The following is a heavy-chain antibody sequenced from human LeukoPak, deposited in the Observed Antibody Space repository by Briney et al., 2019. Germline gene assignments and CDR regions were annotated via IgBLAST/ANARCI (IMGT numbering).Heavy chain of an antibody. V-gene: IGHV1-46*01. Sequence: ASVKVSCKASGYTFTSYYMHWARQAPGQGLEWMGIINPSGGSPSYAQKFQGRVTMTRDTSTSTVYMELSSLRSEDTAVYYCARIGRRPYDAFDIWGQGTMVTVSS. J-gene: IGHJ3*02. CDR1: GYTFTSYY. CDR2: INPSGGSP. D-gene: IGHD1-1*01. CDR3: ARIGRRPYDAFDI.